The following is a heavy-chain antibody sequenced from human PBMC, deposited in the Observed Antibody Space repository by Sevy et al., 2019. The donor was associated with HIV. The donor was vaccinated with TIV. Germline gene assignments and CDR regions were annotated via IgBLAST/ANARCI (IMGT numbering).Heavy chain of an antibody. CDR3: ARGGSYYRGYFDY. J-gene: IGHJ4*02. CDR2: IYYNGDT. Sequence: SETLSLTCTVSGGSISSSSYFWGWIRQPPGKGLEWIGNIYYNGDTYYNPSLKSRVIISVETSKNHFSLRLSSVTATDTAVYYCARGGSYYRGYFDYWGQGTLVTVSS. V-gene: IGHV4-39*02. D-gene: IGHD1-26*01. CDR1: GGSISSSSYF.